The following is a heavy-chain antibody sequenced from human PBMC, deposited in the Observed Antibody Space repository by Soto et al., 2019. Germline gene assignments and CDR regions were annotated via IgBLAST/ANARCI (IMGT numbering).Heavy chain of an antibody. D-gene: IGHD2-15*01. Sequence: PGGSLRLSCAASGFTFSSYAMHWVRQAPGKGLEWVAVISYDGSNKYYADSVKGRFTISRDNSKNTLYLQMNSLRAEDTAVYYCARDLRVVVAAIPDYYYYYGMDVWGQGTTVTVSS. J-gene: IGHJ6*02. V-gene: IGHV3-30-3*01. CDR1: GFTFSSYA. CDR2: ISYDGSNK. CDR3: ARDLRVVVAAIPDYYYYYGMDV.